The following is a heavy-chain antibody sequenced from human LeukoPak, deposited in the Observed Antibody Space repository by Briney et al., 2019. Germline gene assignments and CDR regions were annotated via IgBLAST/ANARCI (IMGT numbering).Heavy chain of an antibody. J-gene: IGHJ4*02. D-gene: IGHD3-3*01. Sequence: PGGSLSLSCAASGFTFNNYAMTCVRQAPGKGLEWVSAISGSDGSTYYSDSVTGRFTISRDNSKNTLYLQMTSLRTDDTAVYYCAKDGYDFWSGYQIDRWGQGRLLTVSS. CDR3: AKDGYDFWSGYQIDR. CDR2: ISGSDGST. CDR1: GFTFNNYA. V-gene: IGHV3-23*01.